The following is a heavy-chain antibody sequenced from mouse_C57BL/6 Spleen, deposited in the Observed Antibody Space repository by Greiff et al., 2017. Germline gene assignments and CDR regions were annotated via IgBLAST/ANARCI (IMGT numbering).Heavy chain of an antibody. CDR2: IRLKSDNYAT. Sequence: EVHLVESGGGLVQPGGSMKLSCVASGFTFSNYWMNWVRQSPEKGLEWVAQIRLKSDNYATNYAVSVKGRFTISREDAKNSVNLQMNNLRAGDTGIYYCLYYFDYWGQGTTLTGSS. CDR3: LYYFDY. V-gene: IGHV6-3*01. J-gene: IGHJ2*01. CDR1: GFTFSNYW.